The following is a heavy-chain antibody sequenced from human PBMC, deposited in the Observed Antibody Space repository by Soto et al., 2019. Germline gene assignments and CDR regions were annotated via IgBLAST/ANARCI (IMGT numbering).Heavy chain of an antibody. CDR1: GFTFGGYG. CDR3: ARVPLVAGAAAPRGWFDP. V-gene: IGHV3-30*02. CDR2: TRHDGSNT. Sequence: GGSLRLSCAAPGFTFGGYGMHWVRQAPGKGLEWVAITRHDGSNTYYADSVRGRFTISRDNSKKTLYLQMDSLRTEDTAVYYCARVPLVAGAAAPRGWFDPWGQGTLVTVSS. J-gene: IGHJ5*02. D-gene: IGHD2-2*01.